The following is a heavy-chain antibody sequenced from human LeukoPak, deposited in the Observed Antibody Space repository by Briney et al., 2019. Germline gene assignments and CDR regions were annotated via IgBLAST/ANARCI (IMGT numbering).Heavy chain of an antibody. J-gene: IGHJ6*03. Sequence: GGSLRLSCAASGFILDDYAMHWVRQVPGKGLEWVSLISWDGGSTYYADSVKGRFTISRDNNKNSLYLQMNSLRAEDTALYYCAKDGSSSPYYYYYYYMDVWGKGTTVTVSS. CDR3: AKDGSSSPYYYYYYYMDV. V-gene: IGHV3-43D*03. CDR2: ISWDGGST. CDR1: GFILDDYA. D-gene: IGHD6-6*01.